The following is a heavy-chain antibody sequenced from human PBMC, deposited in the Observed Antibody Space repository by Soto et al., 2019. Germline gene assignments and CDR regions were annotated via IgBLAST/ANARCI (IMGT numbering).Heavy chain of an antibody. D-gene: IGHD5-12*01. Sequence: GGSLRLSCAASGFTFSSYGMHWGRQAPGKGLEWVAVIWYDGSNKYYADSVKGRFTISRDNSKNTLYLQMNSLRAEDTAVYYCARDPAYSGYDPTGLYYYYYYMDVWGKGTTVTVS. CDR2: IWYDGSNK. V-gene: IGHV3-33*01. CDR3: ARDPAYSGYDPTGLYYYYYYMDV. CDR1: GFTFSSYG. J-gene: IGHJ6*03.